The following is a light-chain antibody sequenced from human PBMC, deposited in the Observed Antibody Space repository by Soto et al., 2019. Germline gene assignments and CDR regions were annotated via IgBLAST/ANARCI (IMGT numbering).Light chain of an antibody. CDR2: LGS. J-gene: IGKJ1*01. Sequence: DIVMTQSPVSLPVTPGEPASISCRSSQSLLHSNGYNYLDWYLQKPGQSPQLLIYLGSNQASGVPGRFSASASGTDFTLTISRVEAEDVGVYYCMGALQSPPTFGQGTRVEIK. CDR3: MGALQSPPT. V-gene: IGKV2-28*01. CDR1: QSLLHSNGYNY.